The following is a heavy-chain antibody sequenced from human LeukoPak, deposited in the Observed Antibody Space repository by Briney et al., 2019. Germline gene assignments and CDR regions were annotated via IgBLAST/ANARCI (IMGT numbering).Heavy chain of an antibody. V-gene: IGHV3-11*04. Sequence: GGSLRLSCAASGFTFSDFYMSWIRQAPGQGLDCVSYISSTGTTIFYGDSVKGRFTVSRDNSKNTLYLQMNSLRAEDTAVYYCAKAPRHRGISMVRGVREDHYMDVWGKGTTVTISS. CDR3: AKAPRHRGISMVRGVREDHYMDV. J-gene: IGHJ6*03. CDR1: GFTFSDFY. D-gene: IGHD3-10*01. CDR2: ISSTGTTI.